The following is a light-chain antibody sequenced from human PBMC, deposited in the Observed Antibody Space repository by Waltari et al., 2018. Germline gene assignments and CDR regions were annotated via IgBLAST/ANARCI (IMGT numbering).Light chain of an antibody. Sequence: QSALTQPRSVSVSPGQSVTIPCTGTRSDVRGYNFVSCYQQHPGTAPKLIISDVTKRPAGVPDRFSGSKSGNTASLTISGLQAEDEADYYCSSYAGNYVAFGGGTKLTVL. CDR2: DVT. V-gene: IGLV2-11*01. CDR1: RSDVRGYNF. J-gene: IGLJ2*01. CDR3: SSYAGNYVA.